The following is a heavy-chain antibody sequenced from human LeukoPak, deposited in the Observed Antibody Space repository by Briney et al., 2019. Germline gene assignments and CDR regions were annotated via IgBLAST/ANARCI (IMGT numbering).Heavy chain of an antibody. D-gene: IGHD3-22*01. CDR1: GYSFTSYW. J-gene: IGHJ4*02. V-gene: IGHV5-51*01. CDR3: ARGYYDSSGYVGDQAFDY. Sequence: GESLKISRKGSGYSFTSYWIGWVRQMPGKGLEWMGIIYPGDSDTRYSPSFQGQVTISADKSISTAYLQWSSLKASDTAMYYCARGYYDSSGYVGDQAFDYWGQGTLVTVSS. CDR2: IYPGDSDT.